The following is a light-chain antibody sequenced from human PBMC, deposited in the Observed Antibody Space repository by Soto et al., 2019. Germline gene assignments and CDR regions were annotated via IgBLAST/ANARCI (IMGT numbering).Light chain of an antibody. CDR3: QQYEKGPYT. Sequence: EIVMTQSPATLSVSPGEGATLSCRASQSVSSNLAWYQQKPGQSPRLLMYRASIMATGIPARYSGSGSETEFTLTISSLQSEDFAVYYCQQYEKGPYTFGQGTKLETK. V-gene: IGKV3-15*01. CDR1: QSVSSN. CDR2: RAS. J-gene: IGKJ2*01.